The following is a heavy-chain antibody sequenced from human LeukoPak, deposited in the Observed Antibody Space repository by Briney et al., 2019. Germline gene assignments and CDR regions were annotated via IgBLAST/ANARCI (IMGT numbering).Heavy chain of an antibody. CDR1: GDSISSNNW. J-gene: IGHJ4*02. D-gene: IGHD1-1*01. CDR2: IYHSGST. CDR3: ARRAYSAAYWKHFDY. Sequence: SETLSLTCAVSGDSISSNNWWSWVRQPPGKGLEWIGEIYHSGSTNYNPSLKSRVTISVDESKNQFSLKLNSVTAADTAVYFCARRAYSAAYWKHFDYWGQGTLVTVSS. V-gene: IGHV4-4*02.